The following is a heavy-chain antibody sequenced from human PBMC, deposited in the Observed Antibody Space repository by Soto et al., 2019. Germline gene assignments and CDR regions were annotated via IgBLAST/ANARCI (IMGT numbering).Heavy chain of an antibody. D-gene: IGHD6-6*01. CDR1: RFTFTSYW. J-gene: IGHJ6*02. CDR2: IKQDGSER. CDR3: VREGELDVMAARPMRSSGMDA. Sequence: EVQLVESGGGLVQAGGSLRLSCAASRFTFTSYWMSWVRQAPGKGLEWVANIKQDGSERYYVDSVKGRFTISRDNAKNSLFLRTNNLRADDTAVYCWVREGELDVMAARPMRSSGMDAWGQGTTVTVSS. V-gene: IGHV3-7*01.